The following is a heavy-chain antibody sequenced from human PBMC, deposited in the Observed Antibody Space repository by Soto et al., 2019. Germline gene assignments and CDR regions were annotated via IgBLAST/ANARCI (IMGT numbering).Heavy chain of an antibody. V-gene: IGHV3-74*01. D-gene: IGHD1-1*01. CDR2: ISDDGSTA. CDR1: GFTFSAYW. J-gene: IGHJ4*02. Sequence: PGGSLRLSCAVSGFTFSAYWMHWVRQPPGKGLTWVSRISDDGSTATYADSVKGRFVISRDNAKNSLYLEMNTLRVDDSGLYYCASGPRVSSTGTGAHWGRGTLVTVSS. CDR3: ASGPRVSSTGTGAH.